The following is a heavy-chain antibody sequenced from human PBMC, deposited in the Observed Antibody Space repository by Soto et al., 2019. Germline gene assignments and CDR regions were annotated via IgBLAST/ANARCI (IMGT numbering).Heavy chain of an antibody. D-gene: IGHD2-21*02. V-gene: IGHV4-39*01. CDR2: IYYSGST. J-gene: IGHJ4*02. Sequence: PSEPLCLTWTVADGYSSSRSYYWSRKSQPPGKGLEWIGSIYYSGSTYNNPSLRSRVSMSIDTSKDQFSLKLKSVTAADKALYFCARQRTSVVTQAYFDVWGPGSLVTVSS. CDR1: DGYSSSRSYY. CDR3: ARQRTSVVTQAYFDV.